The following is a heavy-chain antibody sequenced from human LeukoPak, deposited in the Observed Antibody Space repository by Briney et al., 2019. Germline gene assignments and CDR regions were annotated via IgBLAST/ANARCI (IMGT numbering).Heavy chain of an antibody. Sequence: SDTLSLACTVSGGSFSSYYWRWIRHPPGKRLEWIGYLYYSGITDHNTSLKSRVTISRDTSKKQFSLKLSSVTAADTAVYYCASGSDSWGLLPKFCFDYWGQGSLVTVSS. CDR2: LYYSGIT. CDR3: ASGSDSWGLLPKFCFDY. CDR1: GGSFSSYY. V-gene: IGHV4-59*07. D-gene: IGHD1-26*01. J-gene: IGHJ4*02.